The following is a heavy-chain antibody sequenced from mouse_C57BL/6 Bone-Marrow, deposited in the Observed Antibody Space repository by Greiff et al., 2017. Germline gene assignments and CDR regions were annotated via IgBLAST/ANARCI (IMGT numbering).Heavy chain of an antibody. V-gene: IGHV1-81*01. CDR1: GYTFTSYG. CDR2: IYPRSGNT. Sequence: VKLQESGAELARPGASVKLSCKASGYTFTSYGISWVKQRTGQGLEWIGEIYPRSGNTYYNEKFKGKATLTADKSSSTAYMELRSLTSEDSAVYFCARRRYSNYFDYWGQGTTLTVSS. CDR3: ARRRYSNYFDY. J-gene: IGHJ2*01. D-gene: IGHD2-5*01.